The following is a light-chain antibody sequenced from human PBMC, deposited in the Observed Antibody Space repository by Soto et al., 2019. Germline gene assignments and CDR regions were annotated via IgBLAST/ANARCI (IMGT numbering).Light chain of an antibody. Sequence: QSVLTQPPSVSGAPGQRVTISCTGSISNIGAGYYVHWYQQLPGTAPKLLIYGNSNRPSGVPDRFSGSKSGTSASLAITGLQAEDEADYSCQSYDSSMRGVFGGGTKVTVL. V-gene: IGLV1-40*01. CDR1: ISNIGAGYY. CDR2: GNS. CDR3: QSYDSSMRGV. J-gene: IGLJ2*01.